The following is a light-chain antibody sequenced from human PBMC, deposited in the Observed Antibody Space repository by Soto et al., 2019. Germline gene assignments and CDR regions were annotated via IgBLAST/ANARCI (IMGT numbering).Light chain of an antibody. CDR2: GAS. CDR3: QHYNNWPLT. CDR1: QSVNSN. J-gene: IGKJ1*01. V-gene: IGKV3-15*01. Sequence: EIVMTQSPATLSVSPGERATLSCRASQSVNSNLAWYQQKPVQAPRLLIYGASTRATGIPARFSGGGSGTEFTLTISSLQSEDFAVYYCQHYNNWPLTFGQGTKVDI.